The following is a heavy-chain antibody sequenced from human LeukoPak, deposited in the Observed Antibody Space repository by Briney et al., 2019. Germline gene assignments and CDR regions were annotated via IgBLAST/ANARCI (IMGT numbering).Heavy chain of an antibody. V-gene: IGHV1-8*01. CDR1: GYTFTSYD. J-gene: IGHJ6*03. CDR2: MNPNSGNT. CDR3: ARGRGMTAAAYYYYYMDV. Sequence: EASVKVSCKASGYTFTSYDINWVRQATGQGLEWMGWMNPNSGNTGYAHKFKVRVTMTRNTSISKAYMELSSLRSEDTAVYYCARGRGMTAAAYYYYYMDVWGKGTTVTVSS. D-gene: IGHD6-13*01.